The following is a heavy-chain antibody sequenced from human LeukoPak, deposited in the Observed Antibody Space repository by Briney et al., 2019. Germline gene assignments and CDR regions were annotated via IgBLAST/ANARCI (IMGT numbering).Heavy chain of an antibody. V-gene: IGHV3-21*01. CDR3: ARDWQSGGYVNYYYGMDV. J-gene: IGHJ6*02. Sequence: PGGSLRLSCAASGFTFSSYSMNWVRQAPGKGLEWVSSISSSSSYIYYADSVKGRFAISRDNAKNSLYLQMNSLRAEDTAVYYCARDWQSGGYVNYYYGMDVWGQGTTVTVSS. CDR1: GFTFSSYS. CDR2: ISSSSSYI. D-gene: IGHD1-26*01.